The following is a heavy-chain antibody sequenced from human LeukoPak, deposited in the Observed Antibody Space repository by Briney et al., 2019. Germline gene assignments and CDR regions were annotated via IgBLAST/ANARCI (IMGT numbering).Heavy chain of an antibody. Sequence: ASVKVSFKASGYTFTGYYMHWVRQAPGQGLEWMGWINPNSGGTNYAQEFQGRVTMTRDTSISTAYMELSRLRSDDTAVYYCARSLRNYYYGMDVWGQGTTVTVSS. D-gene: IGHD4-17*01. V-gene: IGHV1-2*02. CDR2: INPNSGGT. CDR3: ARSLRNYYYGMDV. CDR1: GYTFTGYY. J-gene: IGHJ6*02.